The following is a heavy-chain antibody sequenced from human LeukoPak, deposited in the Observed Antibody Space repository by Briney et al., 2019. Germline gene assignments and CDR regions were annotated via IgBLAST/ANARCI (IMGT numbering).Heavy chain of an antibody. J-gene: IGHJ4*02. Sequence: PSETLSLTCSVSGDSISSTNYYWGWIRLPPGKGLEWIGTIYYSGTTYYNPSLKSRVTISVDTSENQFSLRLSSVTAPDTAVYYCARGTAYFDIDYWGQGTLVTVSS. D-gene: IGHD3-9*01. CDR2: IYYSGTT. V-gene: IGHV4-39*01. CDR3: ARGTAYFDIDY. CDR1: GDSISSTNYY.